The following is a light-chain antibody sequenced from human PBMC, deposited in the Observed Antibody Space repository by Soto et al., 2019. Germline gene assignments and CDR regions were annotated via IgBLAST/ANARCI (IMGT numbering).Light chain of an antibody. J-gene: IGKJ4*01. CDR2: PAS. Sequence: DIQMTQSPSSLSASVGDRVTITCRASQGISNYLAWYQQKPGKGPNLLISPASTFQTGVPSRFSGSGSGTDFTLTISSLQPEDVATYYCQNYNSVPLTFGGGTKVEIK. CDR3: QNYNSVPLT. CDR1: QGISNY. V-gene: IGKV1-27*01.